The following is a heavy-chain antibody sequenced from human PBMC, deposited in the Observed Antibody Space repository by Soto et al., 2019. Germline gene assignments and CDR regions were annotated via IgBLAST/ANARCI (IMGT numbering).Heavy chain of an antibody. Sequence: QITLKEAGPTLVKPTETLTLTCTCSGISFTTTRMGVGWTRQPPGKALELLAIIYWDRESRYNTLLRRRLTLTENTYKNQVVLTKTNMDTNDTATYYCAHRDSTGTTTYFDSWGQGIPVNVAS. V-gene: IGHV2-5*02. J-gene: IGHJ4*02. D-gene: IGHD1-1*01. CDR3: AHRDSTGTTTYFDS. CDR2: IYWDRES. CDR1: GISFTTTRMG.